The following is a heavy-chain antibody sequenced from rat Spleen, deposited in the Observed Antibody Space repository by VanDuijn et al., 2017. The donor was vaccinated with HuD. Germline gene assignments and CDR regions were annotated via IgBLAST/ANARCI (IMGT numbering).Heavy chain of an antibody. D-gene: IGHD4-3*01. CDR3: AREEFGVDY. CDR2: VNKDSSII. CDR1: GFNFKDDW. Sequence: EVKLVESGGGLVQPGRSLKLSCEASGFNFKDDWMGWVRQAPGKGLEWIGEVNKDSSIIKYTPSLKDKFTISRDNAQSSLYLQMSKLVSEDTAIYYCAREEFGVDYWGQGVMVTVSS. V-gene: IGHV4-2*01. J-gene: IGHJ2*01.